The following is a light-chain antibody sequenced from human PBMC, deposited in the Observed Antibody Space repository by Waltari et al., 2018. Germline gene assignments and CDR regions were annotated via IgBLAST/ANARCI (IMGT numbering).Light chain of an antibody. CDR3: QTGGHGTWV. CDR1: SGYSRNA. J-gene: IGLJ3*02. Sequence: LVLTQSPSASASLGASVKLTCTLSSGYSRNAIAWLQQQPGKGPRYLMKVNSDGSHRKGDDIPDRFSASKSGTECQLTISSLQSEEEADYFCQTGGHGTWVFGGGTKLTVL. CDR2: VNSDGSH. V-gene: IGLV4-69*01.